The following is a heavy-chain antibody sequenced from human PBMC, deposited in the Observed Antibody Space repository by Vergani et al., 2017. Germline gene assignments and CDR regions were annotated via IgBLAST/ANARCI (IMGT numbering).Heavy chain of an antibody. CDR1: GYSISRGSY. Sequence: QVQLQESGPGLVKPSETLSLTCAVSGYSISRGSYWAWLRQPPGKGLEWIGSIFHSGSTHYNPSLESRVTISVDTSKNQFSLKLNSVTAADTAVYYCARHNLYGDSQTGIDYWGLGTLVIVSS. J-gene: IGHJ4*02. V-gene: IGHV4-38-2*01. CDR2: IFHSGST. CDR3: ARHNLYGDSQTGIDY. D-gene: IGHD4-17*01.